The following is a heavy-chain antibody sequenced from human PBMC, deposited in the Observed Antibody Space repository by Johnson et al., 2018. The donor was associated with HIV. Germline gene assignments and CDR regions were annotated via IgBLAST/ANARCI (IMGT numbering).Heavy chain of an antibody. V-gene: IGHV3-9*01. CDR2: ISWNSGSI. Sequence: QLVESGGGVVQPGGSLRLSCAASGFTFSSYGMHWVRQAPGKGLEWVSGISWNSGSIGYADSVKGRFTISRDNAKNSLYLQMNSLRTEDTALYYCAKDLTRYSTSGDAFDIWGQGTMVTVSS. CDR1: GFTFSSYG. D-gene: IGHD6-13*01. CDR3: AKDLTRYSTSGDAFDI. J-gene: IGHJ3*02.